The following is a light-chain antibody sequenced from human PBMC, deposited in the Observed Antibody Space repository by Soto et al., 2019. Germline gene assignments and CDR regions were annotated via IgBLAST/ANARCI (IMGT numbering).Light chain of an antibody. CDR3: QQYNKWPYT. CDR1: QSVSSN. Sequence: EIVMTQSPATLSVSPGERATLACRASQSVSSNLGWYQQKPGQAPRLLSYGASTRATGTPARFSGSGSGTACTLTISSLQSEDFAVYYCQQYNKWPYTFGQGTKLEIK. V-gene: IGKV3-15*01. J-gene: IGKJ2*01. CDR2: GAS.